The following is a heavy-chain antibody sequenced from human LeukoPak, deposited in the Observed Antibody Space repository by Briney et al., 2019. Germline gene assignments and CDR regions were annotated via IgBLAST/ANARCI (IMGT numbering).Heavy chain of an antibody. V-gene: IGHV3-23*01. D-gene: IGHD4-17*01. CDR2: ISGSGGST. J-gene: IGHJ1*01. CDR1: GGSISSSSYY. CDR3: ARGEYGDQSEYLQH. Sequence: ETLSLTCTVSGGSISSSSYYWGWIRQPPGKGLEWVSAISGSGGSTYYADSVKGRFTISRGNSKNTLYLQMNSLRAEDTAVYYCARGEYGDQSEYLQHWGQGTLVTVSS.